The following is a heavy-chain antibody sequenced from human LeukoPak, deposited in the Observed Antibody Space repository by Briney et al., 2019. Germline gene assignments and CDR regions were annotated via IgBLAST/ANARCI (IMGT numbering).Heavy chain of an antibody. CDR1: DGSISSYY. CDR3: ARGPTTVVTPGKMYYYGMDV. J-gene: IGHJ6*02. D-gene: IGHD4-23*01. V-gene: IGHV4-59*01. Sequence: PSETLPLTCTVSDGSISSYYWSWIRQPPGKGLEWIGYIYYSGSTNYNPSLKSRVTISVDTSKNQFSLKLSSVTAADTAVYYCARGPTTVVTPGKMYYYGMDVWGQGTTVTVSS. CDR2: IYYSGST.